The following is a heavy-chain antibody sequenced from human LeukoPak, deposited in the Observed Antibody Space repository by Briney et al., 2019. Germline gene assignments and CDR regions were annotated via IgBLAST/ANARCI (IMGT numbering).Heavy chain of an antibody. CDR3: ARFSAAAGTGAFDI. CDR2: IYHSGST. J-gene: IGHJ3*02. CDR1: GYSISSGYY. D-gene: IGHD6-13*01. Sequence: SETLSLTCTVSGYSISSGYYWGWIRQPPGKGLEWIGSIYHSGSTYYNPSLKSRVTISVDKSKNQFSLKLSSVTAADTAVYYCARFSAAAGTGAFDIWGQGTMVTVSS. V-gene: IGHV4-38-2*02.